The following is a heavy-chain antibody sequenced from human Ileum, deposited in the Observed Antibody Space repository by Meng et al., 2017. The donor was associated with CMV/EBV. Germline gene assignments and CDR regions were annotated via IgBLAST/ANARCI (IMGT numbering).Heavy chain of an antibody. V-gene: IGHV3-30*18. CDR3: AKGEWYSGSYMDY. Sequence: AASRLTFSNFGMQWVRQAPGKGLEAVAIISYDGNKKYYAESVKGRFTISRDNSNNTLYLQMNSLRAEDTAVYYCAKGEWYSGSYMDYWGQGTLVTVSS. J-gene: IGHJ4*02. CDR1: RLTFSNFG. CDR2: ISYDGNKK. D-gene: IGHD1-26*01.